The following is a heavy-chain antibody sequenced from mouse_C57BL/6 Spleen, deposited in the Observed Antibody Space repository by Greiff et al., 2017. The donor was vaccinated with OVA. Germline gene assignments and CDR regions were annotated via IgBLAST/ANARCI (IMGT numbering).Heavy chain of an antibody. J-gene: IGHJ2*01. CDR1: GYAFTNYL. Sequence: VKLQESGAELVRPGTSVKVSCKASGYAFTNYLIEWVKQRPGQGLEWIGVINPGSGGTNYNEKFKGKATLTADKSSSTAYMQLSSLTSEDSAVYFCAREDYLDYWGQGTTLTVSS. CDR3: AREDYLDY. V-gene: IGHV1-54*01. CDR2: INPGSGGT.